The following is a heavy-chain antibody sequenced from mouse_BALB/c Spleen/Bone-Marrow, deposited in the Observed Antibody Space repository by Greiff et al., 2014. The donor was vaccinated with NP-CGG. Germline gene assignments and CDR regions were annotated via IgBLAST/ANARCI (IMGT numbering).Heavy chain of an antibody. J-gene: IGHJ2*01. CDR3: ARYYYGSSLFDY. Sequence: EVQLKESGAELVKPGASVKLSCTASGFNIKDTYMHWVKQRPEQGLEWIGRIDPANGNTKYDPKFQGKATITADTSSNTAYLQLSSLTSEDTAVYYCARYYYGSSLFDYWGQGTTLTVSS. CDR2: IDPANGNT. CDR1: GFNIKDTY. V-gene: IGHV14-3*02. D-gene: IGHD1-1*01.